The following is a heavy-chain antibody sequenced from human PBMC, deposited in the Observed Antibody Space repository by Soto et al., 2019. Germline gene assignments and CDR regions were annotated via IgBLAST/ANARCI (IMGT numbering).Heavy chain of an antibody. CDR1: GCSINSGDYS. CDR2: IYHTGTT. CDR3: ARGINYYDSSGDSWFDP. J-gene: IGHJ5*02. V-gene: IGHV4-30-2*01. Sequence: SETLSLTCTVSGCSINSGDYSWTWIRQPPGKGLEWIGYIYHTGTTYYNMSLKSRVTISVDRSKNQFPLKLSSVTAADTAVYYCARGINYYDSSGDSWFDPWGQGTLVTVSS. D-gene: IGHD3-22*01.